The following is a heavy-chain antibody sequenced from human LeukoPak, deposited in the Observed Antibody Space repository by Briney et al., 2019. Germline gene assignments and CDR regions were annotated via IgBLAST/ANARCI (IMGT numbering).Heavy chain of an antibody. CDR1: GFPFRDYY. CDR3: AREGSGYYLTH. V-gene: IGHV3-11*01. J-gene: IGHJ4*02. D-gene: IGHD3-3*01. Sequence: GGSLRLSCAASGFPFRDYYMTWIRQAPGKGLEWISYISRSGDNLYYADSVEGRFTISRDNAKNSLFLQMNSLRADDTAVYYCAREGSGYYLTHWGQGTLVTVSS. CDR2: ISRSGDNL.